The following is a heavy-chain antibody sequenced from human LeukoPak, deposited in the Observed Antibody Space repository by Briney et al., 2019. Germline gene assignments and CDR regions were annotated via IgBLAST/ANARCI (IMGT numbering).Heavy chain of an antibody. D-gene: IGHD3-3*01. CDR2: INSVGITT. V-gene: IGHV3-74*01. CDR1: GFSFGNHV. J-gene: IGHJ4*02. CDR3: ARADYDIWSGYFFMHY. Sequence: PGGSLRLACAASGFSFGNHVMHWARQAPGKGLAWVSRINSVGITTRYADAAKGRFTISRDNAKNTLYLQMNDLRGDDTAVYYCARADYDIWSGYFFMHYWGQGTLVSVSS.